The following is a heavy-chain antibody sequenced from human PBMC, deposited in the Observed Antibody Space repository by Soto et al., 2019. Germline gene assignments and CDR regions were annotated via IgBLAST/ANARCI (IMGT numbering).Heavy chain of an antibody. Sequence: QVQLVQSGAEVKKPGASVKVSCKASGYTFTSYGITWVRQAPEQGLEWMGWVNIYEGSTNYAQKFQGRVTMTTDTSTSTVYLELRSLRSDDTAIYYCARERGGYSYGDYWGQGTLVTVSS. CDR1: GYTFTSYG. V-gene: IGHV1-18*01. D-gene: IGHD5-18*01. CDR2: VNIYEGST. CDR3: ARERGGYSYGDY. J-gene: IGHJ4*02.